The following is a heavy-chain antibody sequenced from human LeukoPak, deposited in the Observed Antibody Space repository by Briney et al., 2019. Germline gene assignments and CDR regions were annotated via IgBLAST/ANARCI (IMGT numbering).Heavy chain of an antibody. Sequence: PGGSLRLSCAASGFTFTTYTIHWVRQAPGKGLEYVSAVVGNGGTTYYANSVKGRSTISRDNSKNTVYLQMGSLRAEDTAVYYCARERAFYYFDYWGQGALVAVSS. J-gene: IGHJ4*02. CDR2: VVGNGGTT. V-gene: IGHV3-64*01. CDR1: GFTFTTYT. CDR3: ARERAFYYFDY.